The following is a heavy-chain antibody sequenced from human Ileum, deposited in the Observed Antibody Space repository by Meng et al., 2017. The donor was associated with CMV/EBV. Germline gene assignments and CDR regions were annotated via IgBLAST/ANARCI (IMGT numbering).Heavy chain of an antibody. D-gene: IGHD4-11*01. V-gene: IGHV4-39*07. Sequence: QLQLHESGTCLGKPSETLALPCTVSGGSISSSSNDWGWIRQPPGKRLEWIGSIYYRGTTYYNPSLKSRVTMSIDTSTNQFSLNLRSVTAADTAVYYCVRDKDNNYLLDWFGPWGQGTLVTVSS. CDR3: VRDKDNNYLLDWFGP. CDR1: GGSISSSSND. CDR2: IYYRGTT. J-gene: IGHJ5*02.